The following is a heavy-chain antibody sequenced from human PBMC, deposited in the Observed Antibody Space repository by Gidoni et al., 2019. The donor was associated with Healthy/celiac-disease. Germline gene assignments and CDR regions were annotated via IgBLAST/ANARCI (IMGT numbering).Heavy chain of an antibody. V-gene: IGHV3-23*01. J-gene: IGHJ4*02. CDR1: GFPFSSYA. Sequence: EVQLLESGGGLVQPGVSLRLSCAASGFPFSSYALSWVRQAPGKGLEWVSAISGSGGSTYYADSVKGRFTISRDNSKNTLYLQMNSLRAEDTAVYYCAKGHLWYYYDSSGYYFGYWGQGTLVTVSS. CDR3: AKGHLWYYYDSSGYYFGY. D-gene: IGHD3-22*01. CDR2: ISGSGGST.